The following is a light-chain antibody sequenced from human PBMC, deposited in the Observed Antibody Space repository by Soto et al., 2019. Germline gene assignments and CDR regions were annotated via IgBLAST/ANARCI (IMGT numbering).Light chain of an antibody. J-gene: IGKJ4*01. CDR3: HQYTNPPLT. V-gene: IGKV1-33*01. Sequence: DIQMTQSPSSLSSSVGDRITITCQASQDISDSLNWYQQKPGRAPNLLIYDASNLETGVPSRISGSGSGTDFTFTITGLQPEDIATYYCHQYTNPPLTFGGGTKVEIK. CDR2: DAS. CDR1: QDISDS.